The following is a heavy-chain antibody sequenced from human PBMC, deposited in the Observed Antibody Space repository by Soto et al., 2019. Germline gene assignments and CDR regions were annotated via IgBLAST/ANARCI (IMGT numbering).Heavy chain of an antibody. CDR1: GDSVSSKSVA. V-gene: IGHV6-1*01. D-gene: IGHD3-9*01. CDR3: ARVRFDQEISQFDY. CDR2: TYYRSKWYD. Sequence: WQTLSLTCAIFGDSVSSKSVAWNWIRQSPSRGLEWLGRTYYRSKWYDDYAVSVKSRIIINPDTSKNQFSLQLNSVTPEDTAVYYCARVRFDQEISQFDYLGQEILLTVSS. J-gene: IGHJ4*02.